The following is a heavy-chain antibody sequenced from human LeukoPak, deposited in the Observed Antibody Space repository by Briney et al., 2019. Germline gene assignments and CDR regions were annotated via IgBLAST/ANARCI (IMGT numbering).Heavy chain of an antibody. CDR3: TRGGGANYYGDYFDY. D-gene: IGHD1-26*01. J-gene: IGHJ4*02. Sequence: AGSLRLSCAGSGFTLSSYYMHWVRQAPDKGLEWVAVMSYDETSANYAGSVQGRFTVSRDNSKNTLLLQINSLRAEDMAMYFCTRGGGANYYGDYFDYWSQGTLVTVSS. CDR1: GFTLSSYY. V-gene: IGHV3-30*14. CDR2: MSYDETSA.